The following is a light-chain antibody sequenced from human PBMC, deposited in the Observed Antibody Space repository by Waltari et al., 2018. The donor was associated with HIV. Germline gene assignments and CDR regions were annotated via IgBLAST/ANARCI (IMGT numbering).Light chain of an antibody. CDR2: KAS. Sequence: DIQMTQSPSTLSASVGDRVTITCRASQSISSWLAWYQQKPGKAPKLLIYKASSLESGVPARFSGSGSGTEFTLIISSLQTDDFATYYCQQYNSYSITFGQGTRLEIK. CDR3: QQYNSYSIT. J-gene: IGKJ5*01. V-gene: IGKV1-5*03. CDR1: QSISSW.